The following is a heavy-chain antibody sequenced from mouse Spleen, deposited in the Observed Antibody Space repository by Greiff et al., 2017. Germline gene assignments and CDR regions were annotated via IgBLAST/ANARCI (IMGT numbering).Heavy chain of an antibody. D-gene: IGHD2-3*01. CDR3: AIYDGYLYYFDY. CDR1: GYTFTSYW. Sequence: LQQPGSELVRPGASVKLSCKASGYTFTSYWMHWVKQRHGQGLEWIGNIYPGSGSTNYDEKFKSKGTLTVDTSSSTAYMHLSSLTSEDSAVYYCAIYDGYLYYFDYWGQGTTLTVSS. J-gene: IGHJ2*01. V-gene: IGHV1S22*01. CDR2: IYPGSGST.